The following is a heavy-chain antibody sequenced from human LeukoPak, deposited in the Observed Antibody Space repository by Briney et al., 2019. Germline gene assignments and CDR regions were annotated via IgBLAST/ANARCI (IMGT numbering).Heavy chain of an antibody. CDR3: AREGGWSGYYIYYYYYYMDV. V-gene: IGHV3-7*01. CDR2: IKQDGSEK. CDR1: GFTFSSYW. Sequence: PGGSLRLSCAASGFTFSSYWMSWVRQAPGKGLEWVANIKQDGSEKYYVDSVKGRFTISRDNAKNSLYLQMNSLRAEDTAVYYCAREGGWSGYYIYYYYYYMDVWGKGTTVTVSS. J-gene: IGHJ6*03. D-gene: IGHD3-3*01.